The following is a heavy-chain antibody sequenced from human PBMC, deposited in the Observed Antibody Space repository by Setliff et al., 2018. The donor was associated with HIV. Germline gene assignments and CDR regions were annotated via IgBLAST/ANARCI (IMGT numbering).Heavy chain of an antibody. CDR1: GFMFGDYD. V-gene: IGHV3-49*04. Sequence: QPGGSLRLSCIASGFMFGDYDINWVRQAPGKGLEWVGLIRSNGVTEYAASVKGRFTITRDDSKSVAYLQMNSLWTEDTAVYFCSRMEYNTLGSYFYYYYMDVWGKGTTVTVSS. CDR3: SRMEYNTLGSYFYYYYMDV. J-gene: IGHJ6*03. CDR2: IRSNGVT. D-gene: IGHD1-20*01.